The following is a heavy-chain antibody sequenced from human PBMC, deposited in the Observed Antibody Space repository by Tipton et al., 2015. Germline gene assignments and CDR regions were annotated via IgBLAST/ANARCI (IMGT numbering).Heavy chain of an antibody. CDR3: ARGNYWGGYPNYGMDV. D-gene: IGHD3-3*01. CDR2: ISGYDGNT. CDR1: GYTFTRYG. Sequence: QVQLVQSGAEVKKPGASVKVSCKASGYTFTRYGISWVRQAPGQGPEWMGWISGYDGNTHYAQKLQGRVTMTTDTSTTTAYMELRSLRSDDTAVYYCARGNYWGGYPNYGMDVWGHGTTVTVSS. V-gene: IGHV1-18*01. J-gene: IGHJ6*02.